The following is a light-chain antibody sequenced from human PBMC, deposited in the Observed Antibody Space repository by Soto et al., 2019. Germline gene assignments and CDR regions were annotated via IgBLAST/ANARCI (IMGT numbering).Light chain of an antibody. J-gene: IGLJ1*01. CDR3: CSYAGDYYV. Sequence: QSALTQPRSVSGSPGQSVTISCTGTSSDVGGYKCVSWYQQYPGKVPNLIISEVSERPSGVPDRFSVSKSGNTASLTRSGLQAEDEADYYCCSYAGDYYVFGAGTKVTVL. CDR2: EVS. V-gene: IGLV2-11*01. CDR1: SSDVGGYKC.